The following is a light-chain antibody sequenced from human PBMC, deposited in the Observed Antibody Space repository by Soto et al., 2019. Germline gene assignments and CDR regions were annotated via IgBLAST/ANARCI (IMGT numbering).Light chain of an antibody. Sequence: QSVLTQPPSESGTPGQRVTISCSGSSSNIGSEYVVWYQHLPGTAPKLLIYRNNQRPSGVPDRFAGSKSGTSASLAISGLRSEDEADYYCAARDDSLSGHWVFGGGTKLTVL. CDR3: AARDDSLSGHWV. V-gene: IGLV1-47*01. CDR1: SSNIGSEY. CDR2: RNN. J-gene: IGLJ3*02.